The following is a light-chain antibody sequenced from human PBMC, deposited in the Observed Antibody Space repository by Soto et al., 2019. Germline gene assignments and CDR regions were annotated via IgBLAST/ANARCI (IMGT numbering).Light chain of an antibody. CDR3: SSYTTSTTLGV. CDR1: SSDVGTYND. J-gene: IGLJ1*01. CDR2: DVS. V-gene: IGLV2-14*01. Sequence: QSVLTQPASVSGSPGQSITISCAGTSSDVGTYNDVSWYQQHPGEAAKGMSDDVSNRPSGVSHRFSGSKSGNTASLPISGLQAEDEADYYCSSYTTSTTLGVFGTGTTVTVL.